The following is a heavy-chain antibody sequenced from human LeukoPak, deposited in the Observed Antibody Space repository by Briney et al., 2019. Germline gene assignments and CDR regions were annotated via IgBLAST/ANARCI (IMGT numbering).Heavy chain of an antibody. V-gene: IGHV1-18*01. CDR3: ARVGYCSGGSCCPDY. CDR2: ISVNNAKT. CDR1: GYTLTSYG. Sequence: ASVKVSCKASGYTLTSYGFSWVRQAPGQGLEWMGWISVNNAKTNYAQKFQGRVTMPTDTSTTTAYMELRSLTSDDTAVYYCARVGYCSGGSCCPDYWGQGTLVTVSS. D-gene: IGHD2-15*01. J-gene: IGHJ4*02.